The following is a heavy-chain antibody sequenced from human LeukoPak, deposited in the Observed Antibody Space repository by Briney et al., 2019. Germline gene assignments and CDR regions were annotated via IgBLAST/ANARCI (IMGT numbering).Heavy chain of an antibody. Sequence: NSSETLSLTCAVYGGSFSGYYWSWIRQPPGKGLEWIGEINHSGSTNYNPSLKSRVTTSVDTSKNQFSLKLSSVTAADTAVYYCASPYPYTNWFDPWGQGTLVTVSS. J-gene: IGHJ5*02. CDR1: GGSFSGYY. CDR3: ASPYPYTNWFDP. D-gene: IGHD2-15*01. CDR2: INHSGST. V-gene: IGHV4-34*01.